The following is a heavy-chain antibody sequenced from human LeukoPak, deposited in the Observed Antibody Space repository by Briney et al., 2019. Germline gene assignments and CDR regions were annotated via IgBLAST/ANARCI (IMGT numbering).Heavy chain of an antibody. CDR2: ISGSGGST. CDR1: GFTFSSYA. CDR3: ARGVRGLVLLQYRRWMVY. D-gene: IGHD6-19*01. V-gene: IGHV3-23*01. Sequence: GGSLRLSCAASGFTFSSYAMSWVRQAPGKGLEWVSAISGSGGSTYYADSVKGRFTISRDNSKNTLYLQMNSLRAEDTAVYYCARGVRGLVLLQYRRWMVYWGQGTLVTVSS. J-gene: IGHJ4*02.